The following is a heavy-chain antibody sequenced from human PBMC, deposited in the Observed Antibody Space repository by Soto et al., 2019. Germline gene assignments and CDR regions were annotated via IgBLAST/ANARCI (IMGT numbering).Heavy chain of an antibody. CDR1: GFTFSSYS. Sequence: KPVGSLRLSCAASGFTFSSYSMNWVRQAPGKGLEWVSSISSSSSYIYYADSVKGRFTISRDNAKNSLYLQMNSLRAEDTAVYYCARGGSGSYYFLIDYWGQGTLVTVSS. CDR2: ISSSSSYI. D-gene: IGHD3-10*01. V-gene: IGHV3-21*01. CDR3: ARGGSGSYYFLIDY. J-gene: IGHJ4*02.